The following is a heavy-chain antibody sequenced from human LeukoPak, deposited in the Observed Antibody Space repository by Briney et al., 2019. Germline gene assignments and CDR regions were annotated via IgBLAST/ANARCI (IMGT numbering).Heavy chain of an antibody. CDR2: MNPNSGNT. CDR3: ATDVAAAGTHYAFDI. D-gene: IGHD6-13*01. V-gene: IGHV1-8*03. CDR1: GYTFTSYY. J-gene: IGHJ3*02. Sequence: ASVKVSCKASGYTFTSYYMHWVRQATGQGLEWMGWMNPNSGNTGYAQKFQGRVTITRNTSISTAYMELSSLRSEDTAVYYCATDVAAAGTHYAFDIWGQGTMVTVSS.